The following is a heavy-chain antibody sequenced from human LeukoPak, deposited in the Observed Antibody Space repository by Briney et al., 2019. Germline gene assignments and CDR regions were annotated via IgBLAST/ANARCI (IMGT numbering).Heavy chain of an antibody. CDR2: IRSKANSYAT. CDR1: GFTFSSYA. CDR3: TRLPYCSSTSCFKDY. D-gene: IGHD2-2*01. V-gene: IGHV3-73*01. J-gene: IGHJ4*02. Sequence: PGGSLRLSCAASGFTFSSYAMHWVRQASGKGLEWVGRIRSKANSYATAYAASVKGRFTISRDDSKNTAYLQMNSLKTEDTAVYYCTRLPYCSSTSCFKDYWGQGTLVTVSS.